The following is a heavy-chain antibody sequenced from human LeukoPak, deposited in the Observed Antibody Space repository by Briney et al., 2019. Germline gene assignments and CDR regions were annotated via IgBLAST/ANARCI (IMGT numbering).Heavy chain of an antibody. D-gene: IGHD1-26*01. J-gene: IGHJ3*02. CDR1: GGSISSSSYY. CDR3: ARPRGGNYYDAFDI. V-gene: IGHV4-39*01. CDR2: VYYSGST. Sequence: SETLSLTCTVSGGSISSSSYYWGWIRQPPGKGLEWIGTVYYSGSTYYNPSLNSRVTISVDTSKNQFSLKLSSVTAADTAVYYCARPRGGNYYDAFDIWGQGTMVTVSS.